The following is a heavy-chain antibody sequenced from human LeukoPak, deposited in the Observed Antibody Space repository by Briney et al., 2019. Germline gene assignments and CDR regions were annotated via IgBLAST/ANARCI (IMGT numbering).Heavy chain of an antibody. V-gene: IGHV1-69*04. J-gene: IGHJ4*02. Sequence: ASVTVSCKASGYTFTSYGINWVRQAPGQGLEWMGRIIPSVGIANYAQMFQGRVTITADKSTTTAYMELSSLRSEDTAVYYCARRSGYDWGYFDYWGQGTQVTVSS. D-gene: IGHD5-12*01. CDR3: ARRSGYDWGYFDY. CDR1: GYTFTSYG. CDR2: IIPSVGIA.